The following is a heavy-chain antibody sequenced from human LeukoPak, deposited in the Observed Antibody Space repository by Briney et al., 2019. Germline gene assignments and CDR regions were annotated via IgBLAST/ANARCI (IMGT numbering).Heavy chain of an antibody. Sequence: SETLSLTCAVYGGSFSGYYWSWIRQPPGKGLEWIGYIYYSGSSNYNPSLKSRVTISVDTSKKQFSLKLSSVTAADTAVYYCARGYYGSGSYYWDNWFDPWGQKTLVTVSS. CDR1: GGSFSGYY. V-gene: IGHV4-34*11. CDR3: ARGYYGSGSYYWDNWFDP. J-gene: IGHJ5*02. CDR2: IYYSGSS. D-gene: IGHD3-10*01.